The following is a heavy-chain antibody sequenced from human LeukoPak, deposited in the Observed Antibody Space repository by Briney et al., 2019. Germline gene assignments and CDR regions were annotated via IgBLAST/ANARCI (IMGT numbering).Heavy chain of an antibody. CDR3: AKRGVVIRVILVGFHKEAYYFDS. V-gene: IGHV3-23*01. J-gene: IGHJ4*02. CDR2: ISDRGGRT. CDR1: GFTFTSNW. D-gene: IGHD3-22*01. Sequence: PGGSLRLSCAASGFTFTSNWMSWVRQAPGKGLEWVAGISDRGGRTTYANSVKGRFTISRDNPKNTLYLQMNSLRAEDTAVYFCAKRGVVIRVILVGFHKEAYYFDSWGQGALVTVSS.